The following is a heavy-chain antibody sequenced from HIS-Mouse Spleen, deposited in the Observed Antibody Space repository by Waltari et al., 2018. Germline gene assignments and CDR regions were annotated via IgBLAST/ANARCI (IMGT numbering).Heavy chain of an antibody. V-gene: IGHV4-39*07. J-gene: IGHJ2*01. D-gene: IGHD6-13*01. Sequence: QLQLQESGPGLVKPSETLYLTCTVRGGPISSRSYYWGWIRQPPGKGLEWIGSIYYSGSTSYNPSLKSRVTISVDTSKNQFSLKLSSVTAADTAVYYCAREIPYSSSWYDWYFDLWGRGTLVTVSS. CDR1: GGPISSRSYY. CDR2: IYYSGST. CDR3: AREIPYSSSWYDWYFDL.